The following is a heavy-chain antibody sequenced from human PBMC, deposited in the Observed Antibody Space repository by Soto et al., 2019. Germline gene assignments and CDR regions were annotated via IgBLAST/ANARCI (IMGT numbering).Heavy chain of an antibody. D-gene: IGHD6-19*01. CDR2: ISGSGAQR. V-gene: IGHV3-23*01. Sequence: GGSLRLSCAGSGFTFNNYAMSWVRQTAGKGLEWVAAISGSGAQRDYADSVKGRFTISRDNSESMLYLEMNSLRVDDTAVYYCAKDRYEGLGLCDKWGRGTLVTVSS. CDR1: GFTFNNYA. J-gene: IGHJ4*02. CDR3: AKDRYEGLGLCDK.